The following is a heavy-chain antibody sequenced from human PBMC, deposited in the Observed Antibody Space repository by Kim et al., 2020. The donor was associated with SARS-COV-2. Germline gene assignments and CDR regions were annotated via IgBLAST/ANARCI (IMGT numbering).Heavy chain of an antibody. Sequence: ASVKVSCKASGYTFTRYSMNWVRQAPGQGLEWMGWINTNTGNPTYAQVFTGRFVFSLDTSVSTAYLQISSLKAEDTAVYYCARVLSSMGGDSGWFDPWGQGTLVTVSS. V-gene: IGHV7-4-1*02. D-gene: IGHD2-21*02. CDR2: INTNTGNP. CDR1: GYTFTRYS. J-gene: IGHJ5*02. CDR3: ARVLSSMGGDSGWFDP.